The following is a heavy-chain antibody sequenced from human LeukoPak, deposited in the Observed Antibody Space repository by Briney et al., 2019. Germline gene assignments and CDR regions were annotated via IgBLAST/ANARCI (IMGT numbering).Heavy chain of an antibody. Sequence: GASVKVSFKASGYTFTAYYMHWVRQTPGQGLEWMGWINPNSGGTNYAQKFQGRVTMTRDTSISTAYMELSRLRSDDTAVYYCARDGVGGVYGDYGYFDLWGRGTLVTVSS. CDR2: INPNSGGT. D-gene: IGHD4-17*01. CDR3: ARDGVGGVYGDYGYFDL. CDR1: GYTFTAYY. V-gene: IGHV1-2*02. J-gene: IGHJ2*01.